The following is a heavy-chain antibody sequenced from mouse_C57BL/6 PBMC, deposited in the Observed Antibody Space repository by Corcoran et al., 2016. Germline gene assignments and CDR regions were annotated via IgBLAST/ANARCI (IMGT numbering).Heavy chain of an antibody. J-gene: IGHJ2*01. D-gene: IGHD3-3*01. CDR3: ARWGDPY. CDR2: ILPGSGST. Sequence: QVQLQQSEAELMKPESSVKLSCKATGYKFPGYLIEWVKQRPGHGLEWIGEILPGSGSTNYNEKCKGKATFNSDTSSNTAYMQFSSLTTEDSAIDYCARWGDPYLGQGTTLTVSS. CDR1: GYKFPGYL. V-gene: IGHV1-9*01.